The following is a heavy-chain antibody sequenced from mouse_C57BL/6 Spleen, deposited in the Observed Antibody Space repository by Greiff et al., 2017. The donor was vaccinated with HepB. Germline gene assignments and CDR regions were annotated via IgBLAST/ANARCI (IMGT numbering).Heavy chain of an antibody. CDR2: INPNNGGT. J-gene: IGHJ2*01. Sequence: VQLQQSGPELVKPGASVKISCKASGYTFTDYYMNWVKQSHGKGLEWIGDINPNNGGTSYNQKFKGKATLTVDKSSSTAYMELRSLTSEDSAVYYCARWLLPHFDYWGQGTTLTVSS. CDR3: ARWLLPHFDY. CDR1: GYTFTDYY. D-gene: IGHD2-3*01. V-gene: IGHV1-26*01.